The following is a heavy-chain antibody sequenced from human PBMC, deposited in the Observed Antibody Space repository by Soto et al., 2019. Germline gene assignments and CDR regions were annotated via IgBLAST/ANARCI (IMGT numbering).Heavy chain of an antibody. J-gene: IGHJ6*04. Sequence: PGESLKISCMGSGYKVSTWHNFTSYWIAWVRQMPGEGLEWMGIIYPGDSDTRYSPSFQGQVTISADKSINSVYLQWSSLKASDTATYYCVRLCFNYDFLSGYYKVHNYFGIDVWGEESTVTVSS. CDR1: GYKVSTWHNFTSYW. D-gene: IGHD3-3*01. CDR3: VRLCFNYDFLSGYYKVHNYFGIDV. CDR2: IYPGDSDT. V-gene: IGHV5-51*01.